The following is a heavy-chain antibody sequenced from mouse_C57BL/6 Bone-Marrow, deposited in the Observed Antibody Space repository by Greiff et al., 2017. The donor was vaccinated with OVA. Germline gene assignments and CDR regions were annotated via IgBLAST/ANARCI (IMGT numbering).Heavy chain of an antibody. CDR3: ARHYYGSSTCYFDV. CDR1: GYAFSSSW. D-gene: IGHD1-1*01. V-gene: IGHV1-82*01. J-gene: IGHJ1*03. CDR2: IYPGDGDT. Sequence: QVQLQQSGPELVKPGASVKISCKASGYAFSSSWMNWVKQRPGKGLEWIGRIYPGDGDTNYNGKFKGKATLTADKSSSTAYMQLSSLTSEDSSVYFCARHYYGSSTCYFDVWGTGTTVTVSS.